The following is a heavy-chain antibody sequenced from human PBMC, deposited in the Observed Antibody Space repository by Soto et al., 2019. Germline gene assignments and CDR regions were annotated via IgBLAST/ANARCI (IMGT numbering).Heavy chain of an antibody. CDR3: ARGLDYLKRIDY. D-gene: IGHD4-17*01. V-gene: IGHV4-34*01. CDR1: GGSFSGYY. CDR2: INHSGST. J-gene: IGHJ4*02. Sequence: SETLSLTCAVYGGSFSGYYWSWIRQPPGKGLEWIGEINHSGSTNYNPSLKSRVTISVDTSKNQFSLKLSSVTAADTAVYYCARGLDYLKRIDYWGQGTLVTVS.